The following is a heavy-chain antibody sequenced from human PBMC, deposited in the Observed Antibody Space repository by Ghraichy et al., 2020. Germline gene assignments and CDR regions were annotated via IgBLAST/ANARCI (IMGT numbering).Heavy chain of an antibody. CDR2: LSPAANII. D-gene: IGHD3/OR15-3a*01. V-gene: IGHV3-74*01. J-gene: IGHJ4*02. CDR1: GFSLTDSW. CDR3: ARGEFGLMD. Sequence: GGSLRLSCAASGFSLTDSWMYWVRQVPGKGLVWVSHLSPAANIINYVESVRGRFTISRDTAKNTLFLQMDSLRVDDTAIYYCARGEFGLMDWGRGTLVTVSA.